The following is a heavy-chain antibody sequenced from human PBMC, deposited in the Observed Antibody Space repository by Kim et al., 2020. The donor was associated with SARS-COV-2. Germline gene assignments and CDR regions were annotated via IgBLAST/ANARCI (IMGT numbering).Heavy chain of an antibody. CDR3: ARGLRDYYGSGSYYYYYYGMDV. Sequence: SETLSLTCAVYGGSFSGYYWSWIRQPPGKGLEWIGEINHSGSTNYNPSLKSRVTISVDTSKNQFSLKLSSVTAADTAVYYCARGLRDYYGSGSYYYYYYGMDVWGQGTTVTVSS. CDR2: INHSGST. CDR1: GGSFSGYY. J-gene: IGHJ6*02. D-gene: IGHD3-10*01. V-gene: IGHV4-34*01.